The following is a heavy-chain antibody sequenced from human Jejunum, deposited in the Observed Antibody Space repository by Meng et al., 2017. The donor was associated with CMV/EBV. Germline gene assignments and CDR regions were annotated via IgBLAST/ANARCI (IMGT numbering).Heavy chain of an antibody. CDR1: SYPFTSYG. CDR3: ARNRPRGVATGANWFDP. J-gene: IGHJ5*02. D-gene: IGHD5-12*01. V-gene: IGHV1-18*01. Sequence: QRVQPESMVSAPGAQVQVLVNASSYPFTSYGISWVRQAPVKVIKWMEWISAYNGNTNYAQKLQVRVTMTTDTSTSPAYMELRSLRSDDTAVYYCARNRPRGVATGANWFDPWGQGTLVTVSS. CDR2: ISAYNGNT.